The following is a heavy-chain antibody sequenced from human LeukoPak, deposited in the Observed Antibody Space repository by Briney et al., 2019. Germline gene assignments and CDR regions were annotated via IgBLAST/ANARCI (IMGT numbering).Heavy chain of an antibody. D-gene: IGHD3-3*01. CDR1: GFTFSSYW. CDR3: ARDIFGVVTNRWRYYYMDV. J-gene: IGHJ6*03. CDR2: IKQDGSEK. V-gene: IGHV3-7*01. Sequence: PGGSLRLSCAASGFTFSSYWMSWVRQAPGKGLEWVANIKQDGSEKYYVDSVKGRFTISRDNAKNSLYLELNSLRAEDTAVYYCARDIFGVVTNRWRYYYMDVWGKGTTVTVSS.